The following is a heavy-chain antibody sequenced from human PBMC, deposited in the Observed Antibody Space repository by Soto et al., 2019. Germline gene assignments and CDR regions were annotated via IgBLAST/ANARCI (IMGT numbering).Heavy chain of an antibody. J-gene: IGHJ4*02. CDR2: IYYSGST. CDR3: ARVRPYDSSGYGFDY. Sequence: QVQLQESGPGLVKPSETLSLTCTVSGGSISSYYWSWIRQPPGKGLEWIGYIYYSGSTNYNPSLKSRVTLSVDTSKNQFSLKLSSVTAADTAVYYCARVRPYDSSGYGFDYWGQGTLVTVSS. D-gene: IGHD3-22*01. V-gene: IGHV4-59*01. CDR1: GGSISSYY.